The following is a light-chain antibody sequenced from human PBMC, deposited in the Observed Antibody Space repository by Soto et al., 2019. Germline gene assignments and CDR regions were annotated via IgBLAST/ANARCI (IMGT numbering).Light chain of an antibody. CDR3: SSYTSNYTYC. Sequence: QSVLTQHAYVSGSPGQSLAISCTGTSKDVGGYNYVSWYQQHPGKAHKFMIYDVRNRPSGVSDRFSGSESGITAYLIISGLHAEDEADYYCSSYTSNYTYCFGTGTKVTFL. J-gene: IGLJ1*01. CDR1: SKDVGGYNY. CDR2: DVR. V-gene: IGLV2-14*01.